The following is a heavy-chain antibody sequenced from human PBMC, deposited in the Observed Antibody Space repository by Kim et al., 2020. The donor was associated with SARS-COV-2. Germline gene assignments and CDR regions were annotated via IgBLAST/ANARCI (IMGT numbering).Heavy chain of an antibody. J-gene: IGHJ4*02. CDR2: ISGSGGST. CDR1: GFTFSSYA. CDR3: AKDKLGYCSGGSCYHGY. Sequence: GGSLRLSCAASGFTFSSYAMSWVRQAPGKGLEWVSAISGSGGSTYYADSVKGRFTISRDNSKNTLYLQMNSLRAEDTAVYYCAKDKLGYCSGGSCYHGYWGQGTLVTVSS. V-gene: IGHV3-23*01. D-gene: IGHD2-15*01.